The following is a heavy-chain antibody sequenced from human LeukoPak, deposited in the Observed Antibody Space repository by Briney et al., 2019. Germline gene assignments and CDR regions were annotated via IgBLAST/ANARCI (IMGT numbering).Heavy chain of an antibody. J-gene: IGHJ4*02. CDR3: AREKYSSGWYVDY. V-gene: IGHV3-74*01. CDR2: INSDGSIT. CDR1: GFTFSRNW. D-gene: IGHD6-19*01. Sequence: PGGSLRLSCAASGFTFSRNWMHWVRQAPGKGLVWVSRINSDGSITNYADSVKGRFTISRDNAKNSLYLQMNSLRAEDTAVYYCAREKYSSGWYVDYWGQGTLVTVSS.